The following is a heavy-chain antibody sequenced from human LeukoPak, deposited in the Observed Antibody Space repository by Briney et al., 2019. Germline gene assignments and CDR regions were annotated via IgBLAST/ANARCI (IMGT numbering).Heavy chain of an antibody. CDR1: GGSISSSSYY. CDR3: ARDGGMNYYGSGSYPVFDY. D-gene: IGHD3-10*01. J-gene: IGHJ4*02. CDR2: IYYSGST. V-gene: IGHV4-39*07. Sequence: SETLSLTCTVSGGSISSSSYYWGWIRQPPGKGLEWIGSIYYSGSTYYNPSLKSRVTISVDTSKNQFSLKLSSVTAADTAVYYCARDGGMNYYGSGSYPVFDYWGQGTLVTVSS.